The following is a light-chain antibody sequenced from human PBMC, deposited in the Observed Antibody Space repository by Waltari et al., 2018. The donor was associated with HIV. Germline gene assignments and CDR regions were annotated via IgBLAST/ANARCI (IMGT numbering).Light chain of an antibody. CDR1: SSDIGSYNF. CDR3: SSFGGGDNRVV. V-gene: IGLV2-8*01. Sequence: QSALTQPPSASGSPGQSVTISCTGASSDIGSYNFVSWYQQRPDQAPRLILYEVNKRPSGVPDRLAGAKSGNVASLTVSGLRDDDEADYFCSSFGGGDNRVVFGGGTKLTVL. J-gene: IGLJ2*01. CDR2: EVN.